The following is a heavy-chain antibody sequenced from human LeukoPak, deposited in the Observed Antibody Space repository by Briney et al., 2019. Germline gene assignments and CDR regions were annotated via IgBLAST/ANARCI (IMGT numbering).Heavy chain of an antibody. Sequence: QSGGSLRLSCAASGFTFNYYGMHWVRQAPGKGLEWVAFIRYDGNDKFYADSVKGRFTISRDNSKNTLYLQMNSLRAEDTAVYYCAKEVFGVVIIGIDYWGQGTLVTVSS. CDR2: IRYDGNDK. V-gene: IGHV3-30*02. J-gene: IGHJ4*02. D-gene: IGHD3-3*01. CDR1: GFTFNYYG. CDR3: AKEVFGVVIIGIDY.